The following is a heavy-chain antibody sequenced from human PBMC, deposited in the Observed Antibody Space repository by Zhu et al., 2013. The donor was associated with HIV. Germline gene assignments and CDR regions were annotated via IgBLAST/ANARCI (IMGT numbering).Heavy chain of an antibody. J-gene: IGHJ4*02. CDR2: ISTYNPNT. V-gene: IGHV1-18*01. CDR1: GYSSTTYG. D-gene: IGHD5-18*01. Sequence: VKVSCKASGYSSTTYGINWVRQAPGQGLEWMGYISTYNPNTNYAQKFRGRITMTTDSSMFTADMELRSLRSDDTAVYFCARSFLGYSDPSVFDFWGQGTLITVSS. CDR3: ARSFLGYSDPSVFDF.